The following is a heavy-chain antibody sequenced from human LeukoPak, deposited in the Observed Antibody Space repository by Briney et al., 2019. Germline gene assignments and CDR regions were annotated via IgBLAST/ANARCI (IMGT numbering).Heavy chain of an antibody. V-gene: IGHV1-18*01. J-gene: IGHJ4*02. Sequence: ASVKGSCKASGYTFYSYGISWVRQAPGQGLEWMAWISVYNDNRRYAQNFQGRVTLTTDKSTSTAYMELRSLKSDDTATYYCVRDGRFEYSHFYYFDYWGQGTQVTVSS. D-gene: IGHD5-12*01. CDR2: ISVYNDNR. CDR1: GYTFYSYG. CDR3: VRDGRFEYSHFYYFDY.